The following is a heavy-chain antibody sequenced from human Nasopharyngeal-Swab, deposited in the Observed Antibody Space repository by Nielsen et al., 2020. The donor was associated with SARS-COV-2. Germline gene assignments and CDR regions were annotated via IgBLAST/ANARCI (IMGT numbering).Heavy chain of an antibody. CDR2: ISGSGGST. D-gene: IGHD3-22*01. CDR1: GFTFSSYA. V-gene: IGHV3-23*01. Sequence: LSLTCAASGFTFSSYAMSWVRQAPGKGLEWVSAISGSGGSTYYADSVKGRFTISRDNSKNTLYLQMNSLRAEDTAVYYCANDYYDSSGYYAHLDYWGQGTLVTVSS. J-gene: IGHJ4*02. CDR3: ANDYYDSSGYYAHLDY.